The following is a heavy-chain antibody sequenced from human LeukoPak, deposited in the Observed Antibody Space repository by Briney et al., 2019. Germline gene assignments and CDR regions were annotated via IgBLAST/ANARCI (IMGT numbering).Heavy chain of an antibody. Sequence: PSETLSLTCTVSGGSISSSSYYWGWIRQPPGKGLEWIGSIYYSGSTYYNPSLKSRVTISVDTSKNQFSLKLSSVTAADTAVYYCARQGCSSPSCYRDAGYYDILTGYSEYFQHWGQGTLVTVSS. CDR3: ARQGCSSPSCYRDAGYYDILTGYSEYFQH. CDR2: IYYSGST. J-gene: IGHJ1*01. V-gene: IGHV4-39*01. CDR1: GGSISSSSYY. D-gene: IGHD3-9*01.